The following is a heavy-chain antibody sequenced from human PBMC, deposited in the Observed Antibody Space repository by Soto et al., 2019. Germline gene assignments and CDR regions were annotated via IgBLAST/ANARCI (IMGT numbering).Heavy chain of an antibody. Sequence: ASVKVSCKASGYTFTSYDMHWVRQAPGQRLEWMGWINAGNGNTKYSQKFQGRVTITRDTSASTAYMELSSLRSEDSALYHCARGGIYFFVSGMDVWGQGTTVTVSS. D-gene: IGHD1-26*01. CDR2: INAGNGNT. J-gene: IGHJ6*02. CDR3: ARGGIYFFVSGMDV. V-gene: IGHV1-3*01. CDR1: GYTFTSYD.